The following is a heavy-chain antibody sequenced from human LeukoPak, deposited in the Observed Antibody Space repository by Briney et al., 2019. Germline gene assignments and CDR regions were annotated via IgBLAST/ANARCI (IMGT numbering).Heavy chain of an antibody. V-gene: IGHV3-48*03. CDR3: ALTGIAAGRRWFDH. J-gene: IGHJ5*02. D-gene: IGHD6-13*01. Sequence: PGGSPRLSCAASGFTFSSYEMNWVRQAPGKGLEWVSYISSSGSTIYYADSVKGRFTISRDNAKNSLYLQMNSLRAEDTAVYYCALTGIAAGRRWFDHWGQGTLVTVSS. CDR2: ISSSGSTI. CDR1: GFTFSSYE.